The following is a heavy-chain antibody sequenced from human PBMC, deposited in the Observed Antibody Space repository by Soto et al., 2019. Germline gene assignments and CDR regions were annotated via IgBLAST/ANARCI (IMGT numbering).Heavy chain of an antibody. J-gene: IGHJ1*01. Sequence: GGSLRLSCTASGFTFGDYAMSWFRQAPGKGLEWVGFIRSKAYGGTTEYAASVKGRFTISRDDSKSIAYLQMNSLKTEDTAVYYCTPDPSSWYNRKYFQHWGQGTLVTVSS. V-gene: IGHV3-49*03. D-gene: IGHD6-19*01. CDR3: TPDPSSWYNRKYFQH. CDR2: IRSKAYGGTT. CDR1: GFTFGDYA.